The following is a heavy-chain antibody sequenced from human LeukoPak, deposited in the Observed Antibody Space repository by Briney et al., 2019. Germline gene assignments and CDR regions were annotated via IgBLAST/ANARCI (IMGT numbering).Heavy chain of an antibody. CDR3: ARDGAAAGKLYYYYYGMDV. J-gene: IGHJ6*02. Sequence: GGSLRLSCAASGFTFSSYGMHWVRQAPGKGLEWVAVIWYDGSNKYYADSVKGRFTISRDNSKNTLYLQMNSLGAEDTAVYYCARDGAAAGKLYYYYYGMDVWGQGTTVTVSS. CDR1: GFTFSSYG. D-gene: IGHD6-13*01. CDR2: IWYDGSNK. V-gene: IGHV3-33*01.